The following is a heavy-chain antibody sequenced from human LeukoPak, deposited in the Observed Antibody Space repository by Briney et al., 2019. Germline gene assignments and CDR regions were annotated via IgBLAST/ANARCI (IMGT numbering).Heavy chain of an antibody. CDR2: INPSGGST. Sequence: ASVKVSCKASGYTFTSYYMHWVRQAPGQGLEWMGIINPSGGSTSYAQKFQGRVTMTRDTSTSTVYMELSSLRSEDTAVYYCARDPLPAAIRPYYYYYYMDVWGKGTTVTVSS. CDR1: GYTFTSYY. D-gene: IGHD2-2*01. J-gene: IGHJ6*03. CDR3: ARDPLPAAIRPYYYYYYMDV. V-gene: IGHV1-46*01.